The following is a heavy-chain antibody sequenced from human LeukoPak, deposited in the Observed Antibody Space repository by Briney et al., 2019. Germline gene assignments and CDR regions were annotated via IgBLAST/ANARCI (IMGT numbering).Heavy chain of an antibody. D-gene: IGHD2/OR15-2a*01. CDR2: IYYTGNT. CDR3: ARDRVPREYYHRSLADAFDI. J-gene: IGHJ3*02. Sequence: SETLSLTCTVSGGSIGGYYWNWIRQSPERGLECIGYIYYTGNTDYNPSLKSRVTISVDTSKNQFSLKLSSVTAADTAVYYCARDRVPREYYHRSLADAFDIWGQGTLVTVSS. V-gene: IGHV4-59*01. CDR1: GGSIGGYY.